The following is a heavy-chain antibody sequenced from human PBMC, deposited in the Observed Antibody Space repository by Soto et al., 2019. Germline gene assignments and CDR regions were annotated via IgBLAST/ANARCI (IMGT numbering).Heavy chain of an antibody. CDR3: ARGSAGVSASGRDY. Sequence: QVQLVQSGAEVKKPGASVKVSCKTSGYTFTSYGIAWVRQAPGQGLEWMGWISAYNGNTNYAQKLQDRITMTTDTSTSTAYMEVRSLRSDDTAVYYCARGSAGVSASGRDYWGQGTLVTVSS. D-gene: IGHD6-13*01. J-gene: IGHJ4*02. CDR1: GYTFTSYG. CDR2: ISAYNGNT. V-gene: IGHV1-18*01.